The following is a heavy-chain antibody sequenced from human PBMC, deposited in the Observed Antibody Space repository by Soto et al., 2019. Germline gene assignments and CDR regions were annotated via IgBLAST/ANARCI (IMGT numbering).Heavy chain of an antibody. CDR1: GGSISSYY. CDR2: IYTSGST. J-gene: IGHJ4*01. Sequence: PSETLSLTCTVSGGSISSYYWSWIRQPAGKGLEWIGRIYTSGSTNYNPSLKSRVTMSVDTSKNQFSLKLSSVTAADTAVYYCAILKSEASSRQSYDYWGHGTLVTVSS. V-gene: IGHV4-4*07. CDR3: AILKSEASSRQSYDY. D-gene: IGHD2-2*01.